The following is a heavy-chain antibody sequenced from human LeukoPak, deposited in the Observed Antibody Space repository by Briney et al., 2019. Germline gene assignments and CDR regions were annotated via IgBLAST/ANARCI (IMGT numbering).Heavy chain of an antibody. CDR3: AKDRPDTAMVQYFDY. D-gene: IGHD5-18*01. J-gene: IGHJ4*02. CDR2: ISYDGSNK. CDR1: GFTFSSYA. V-gene: IGHV3-30-3*01. Sequence: GRSLRLSCAASGFTFSSYAMHWVRQAPGKGLEWVAVISYDGSNKYYADSVKGRFTISRDNSKNTLYLQMNSLRAEDTAVYYCAKDRPDTAMVQYFDYWGQGTLVTVSS.